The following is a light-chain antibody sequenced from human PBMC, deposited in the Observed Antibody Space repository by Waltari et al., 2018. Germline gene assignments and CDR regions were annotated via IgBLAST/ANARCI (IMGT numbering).Light chain of an antibody. CDR3: SSYTRSNTYV. V-gene: IGLV2-14*01. J-gene: IGLJ1*01. CDR2: EVS. Sequence: QSALTQPASVSGSPGQSITISCTGTSSDVGAYNFVSWYQQHPGKAPKLMVYEVSNRPSGVSNRFSGSNSGNTASLTISALQAEDEADYHCSSYTRSNTYVFGAGTKVTVL. CDR1: SSDVGAYNF.